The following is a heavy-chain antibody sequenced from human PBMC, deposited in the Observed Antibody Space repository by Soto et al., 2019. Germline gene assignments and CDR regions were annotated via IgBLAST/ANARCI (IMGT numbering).Heavy chain of an antibody. J-gene: IGHJ3*02. CDR2: ISDSGGNT. D-gene: IGHD1-26*01. Sequence: GGSLRLSCAAFGFTFSSYAVSWVRQAPGKGLEWVSGISDSGGNTYYADSVKGRFTISRDNSKNTLYLQMNSLRAEDTAVYYCAKVSGSYYVGAFDIWGQGTMVTVSS. CDR1: GFTFSSYA. CDR3: AKVSGSYYVGAFDI. V-gene: IGHV3-23*01.